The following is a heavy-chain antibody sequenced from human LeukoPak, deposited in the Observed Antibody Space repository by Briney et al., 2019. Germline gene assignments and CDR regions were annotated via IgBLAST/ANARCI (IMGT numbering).Heavy chain of an antibody. D-gene: IGHD1/OR15-1a*01. J-gene: IGHJ4*02. CDR2: INPNTGGT. CDR1: GYTFSGYY. CDR3: ARDDNWNNGGFDY. V-gene: IGHV1-2*02. Sequence: ASVKVSCKASGYTFSGYYMHWVRQAPGQGLEWMGWINPNTGGTNYAQLFQGRVTMTRDTSISTAYMELSRLRSDDTAVYYCARDDNWNNGGFDYWGQGTLVTVSS.